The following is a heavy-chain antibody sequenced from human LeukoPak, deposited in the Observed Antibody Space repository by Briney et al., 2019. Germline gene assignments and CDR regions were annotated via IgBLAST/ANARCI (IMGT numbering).Heavy chain of an antibody. D-gene: IGHD6-13*01. J-gene: IGHJ4*02. Sequence: EASVKVSCKASRYIFTSYYIHWVRQAPGEGLEWMGWINPNNGGTKYAQKFQGRVTMTSDTSISTAYMQLSRLKSDDTAMYYCARDRGGSWFADYWGQGTLVTVSS. CDR3: ARDRGGSWFADY. CDR1: RYIFTSYY. V-gene: IGHV1-2*02. CDR2: INPNNGGT.